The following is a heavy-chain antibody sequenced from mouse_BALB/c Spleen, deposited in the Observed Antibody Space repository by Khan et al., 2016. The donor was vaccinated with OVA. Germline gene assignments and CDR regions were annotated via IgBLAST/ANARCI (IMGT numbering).Heavy chain of an antibody. J-gene: IGHJ3*01. CDR1: GYSFTSYY. V-gene: IGHV1-31*01. D-gene: IGHD2-2*01. Sequence: VQLQQPGPELMKPGASVKISCKVSGYSFTSYYIHWMIESHGTSLEWIGYIDPFSGATTYNQKFKGKATLTVDKSSNTAYIHLRNLTSEDSAVYYCTRYGYVARFTYWGQGTLVTVSA. CDR3: TRYGYVARFTY. CDR2: IDPFSGAT.